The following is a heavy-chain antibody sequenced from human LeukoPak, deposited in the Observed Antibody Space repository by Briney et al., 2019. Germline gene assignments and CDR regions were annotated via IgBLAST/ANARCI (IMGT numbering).Heavy chain of an antibody. CDR2: VTGSDGST. CDR3: TKFDY. V-gene: IGHV3-23*01. Sequence: PGGSLRLSCAASGFIFNTNAMTWARQAPGKGLEWVSTVTGSDGSTFYANSVKGRFTISRDNSKNTVFLHMTSLRAEDTAVYYCTKFDYWGQGVLVTVSS. J-gene: IGHJ4*02. CDR1: GFIFNTNA.